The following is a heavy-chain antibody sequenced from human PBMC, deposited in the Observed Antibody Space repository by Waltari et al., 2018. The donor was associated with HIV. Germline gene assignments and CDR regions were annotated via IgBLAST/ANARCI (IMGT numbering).Heavy chain of an antibody. Sequence: QVQLVESGGGVVQPGRSLRLSCAASGFTFRSYGMHWVRQAPGKGLEWVAVIWYDGSNKYYADSVKGRFTISRDNSKNTLYLQMNSLRAEDTAVYYCAREGLEQWPTGYWGQGTLVTVSS. V-gene: IGHV3-33*01. CDR1: GFTFRSYG. D-gene: IGHD6-19*01. J-gene: IGHJ4*02. CDR2: IWYDGSNK. CDR3: AREGLEQWPTGY.